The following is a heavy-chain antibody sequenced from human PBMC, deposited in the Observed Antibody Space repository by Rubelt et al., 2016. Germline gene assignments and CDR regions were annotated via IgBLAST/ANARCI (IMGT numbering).Heavy chain of an antibody. J-gene: IGHJ5*02. CDR2: IRGSGGTT. CDR1: GFTFSSYW. Sequence: EVQLVESGGGLVQPGGSLRVSCAASGFTFSSYWMSWVRQAPGKGLEWVSTIRGSGGTTYYAASVKGRFTISRDNAKNTLYLQMNSLRGEDAAMYYCARARYTSSSQILDPWGPGTLVTVSS. D-gene: IGHD6-6*01. CDR3: ARARYTSSSQILDP. V-gene: IGHV3-23*04.